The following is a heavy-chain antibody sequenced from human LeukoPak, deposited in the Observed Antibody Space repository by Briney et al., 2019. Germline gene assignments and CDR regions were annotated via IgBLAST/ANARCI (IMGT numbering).Heavy chain of an antibody. J-gene: IGHJ4*02. CDR1: GFTFSSYS. V-gene: IGHV3-21*01. Sequence: GGSLRLSCAASGFTFSSYSTNWVRQAPGKGLEWVSSISSSSSYIYYADSVKGRFTISRDNAKNSLYLQMNSLRAEDTAVYYCARCRSGTVSVDYWGQGTLVTVSS. D-gene: IGHD2-15*01. CDR3: ARCRSGTVSVDY. CDR2: ISSSSSYI.